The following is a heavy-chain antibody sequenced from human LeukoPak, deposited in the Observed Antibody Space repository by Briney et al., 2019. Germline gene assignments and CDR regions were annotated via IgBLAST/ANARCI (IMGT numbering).Heavy chain of an antibody. V-gene: IGHV1-69*06. D-gene: IGHD2-2*01. Sequence: GSSVKVSCKASGGTSSRYAISWVRQAPGQGLEWMGGIIPIFGTPNYAQKFQGRVTITADKTTSTVYMDVSSLRSEDTGVYYCARLVVPAARGDYYYYGMDVWGKGTTVIVSS. J-gene: IGHJ6*04. CDR3: ARLVVPAARGDYYYYGMDV. CDR1: GGTSSRYA. CDR2: IIPIFGTP.